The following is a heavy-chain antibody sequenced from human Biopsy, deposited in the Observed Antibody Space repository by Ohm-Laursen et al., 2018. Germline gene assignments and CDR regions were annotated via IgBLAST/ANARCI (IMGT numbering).Heavy chain of an antibody. Sequence: SLRLSCAASGFTFNNYGMHWVRQTPGKGLEWVAVTWYDGNNKYYANSAKGRFTISRDNSKNTLYLQMNSLRVEDTAVYYCARERPPTTVTYISYYYYGMDVWGLGTAVTVSS. CDR3: ARERPPTTVTYISYYYYGMDV. D-gene: IGHD4-17*01. CDR2: TWYDGNNK. J-gene: IGHJ6*02. V-gene: IGHV3-33*01. CDR1: GFTFNNYG.